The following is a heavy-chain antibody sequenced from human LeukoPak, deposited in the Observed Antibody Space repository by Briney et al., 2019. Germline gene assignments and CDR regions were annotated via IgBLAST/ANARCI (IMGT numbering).Heavy chain of an antibody. D-gene: IGHD3-22*01. V-gene: IGHV5-51*01. Sequence: GESLKISCKGSGYSFTSYRIGWVRQMPGKGLEWMGIIYPGDSDTRYSPSFQGQVTISADKSISTAYLQWSSLKASDTAMYYCARAGYYDSSGYGGAFDIWGQGTMVTVSS. CDR3: ARAGYYDSSGYGGAFDI. J-gene: IGHJ3*02. CDR2: IYPGDSDT. CDR1: GYSFTSYR.